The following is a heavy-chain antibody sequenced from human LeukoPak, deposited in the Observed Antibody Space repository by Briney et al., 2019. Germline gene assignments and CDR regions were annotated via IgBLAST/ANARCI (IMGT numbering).Heavy chain of an antibody. J-gene: IGHJ3*02. Sequence: ASVKVSCKASGYTFTSYGISWVRQAPGQGLEWMRWISAYNGNTNYAQKLQGRVTMTTDTSTSTAYMELRSLRSDDTAVYYCARYYGSGSYGLINAFDIWGQGTMVTVSS. D-gene: IGHD3-10*01. CDR1: GYTFTSYG. CDR2: ISAYNGNT. CDR3: ARYYGSGSYGLINAFDI. V-gene: IGHV1-18*01.